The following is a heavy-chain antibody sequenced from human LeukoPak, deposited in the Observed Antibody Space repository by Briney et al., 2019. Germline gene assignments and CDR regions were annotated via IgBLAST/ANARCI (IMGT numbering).Heavy chain of an antibody. D-gene: IGHD2-15*01. J-gene: IGHJ6*03. CDR3: AKVVVPDTMSTNHFYYCMDV. Sequence: GRSLRLSCEASGFTFSSHAMKWVRQAPGKGHQWVSGISSRGDSTYSADSVKGRFTISRDNSKNTLYLHMNTLGAEDTAVYYCAKVVVPDTMSTNHFYYCMDVWGKGTTVTVSS. CDR2: ISSRGDST. CDR1: GFTFSSHA. V-gene: IGHV3-23*01.